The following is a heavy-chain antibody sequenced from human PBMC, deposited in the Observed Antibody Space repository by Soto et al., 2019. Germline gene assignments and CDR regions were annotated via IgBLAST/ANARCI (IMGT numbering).Heavy chain of an antibody. D-gene: IGHD6-19*01. CDR1: GFTFSSYG. CDR3: AKVRGWYTLLLFDY. J-gene: IGHJ4*02. CDR2: ISYDGSNK. V-gene: IGHV3-30*18. Sequence: QVQLVESGGGVVQPGRSLRLSCAASGFTFSSYGMQWVRQAPGKGLEWVAVISYDGSNKYYADSVKGRFTISRDNSKNTLYLQMNSLRAEDTAVYYCAKVRGWYTLLLFDYWGQGTLVTVSS.